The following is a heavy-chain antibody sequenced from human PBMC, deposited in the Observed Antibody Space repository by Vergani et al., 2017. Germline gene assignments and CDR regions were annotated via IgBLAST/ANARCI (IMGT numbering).Heavy chain of an antibody. CDR3: ARDSLPGLEWLYYYYYYGMDV. D-gene: IGHD3-3*01. J-gene: IGHJ6*02. Sequence: QVQLVQSGAEVKKPGASVKVSCKVSGYTLTELSMHWVRQAPGKGLEWMGGFDPEDGETIYAQKFQGRVTMTEDTSTDTAYMELRSLRSDDTAVYYCARDSLPGLEWLYYYYYYGMDVWGQGTTVTVSS. CDR1: GYTLTELS. CDR2: FDPEDGET. V-gene: IGHV1-24*01.